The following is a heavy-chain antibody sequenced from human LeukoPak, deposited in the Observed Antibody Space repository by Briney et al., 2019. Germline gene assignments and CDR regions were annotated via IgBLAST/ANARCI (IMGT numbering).Heavy chain of an antibody. D-gene: IGHD6-13*01. CDR1: GGTFSSYA. J-gene: IGHJ5*02. CDR2: IIPIFGTA. V-gene: IGHV1-69*01. CDR3: ARDKESSSWYGYNWFDP. Sequence: GSSVKVSCKASGGTFSSYAISWVRQAPGQGLEWMGGIIPIFGTANYAQKFQGRVTITADESTSTAYMELSSLRSEDTAVYYCARDKESSSWYGYNWFDPWGQGTLVTVSS.